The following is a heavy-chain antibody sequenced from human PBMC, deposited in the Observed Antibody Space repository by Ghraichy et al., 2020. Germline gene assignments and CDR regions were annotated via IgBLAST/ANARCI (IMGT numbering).Heavy chain of an antibody. J-gene: IGHJ5*02. CDR2: INHSGST. Sequence: SQTLSLTCAVYGGSFSGYYWSWIRQPPGKGLEWIGEINHSGSTNYNPSLKSRVTISVDTSKNQFSLKLSSVTAADTAVYYCARGFDKDCSGGSCRNWFDPWGLGTLVTVSS. D-gene: IGHD2-15*01. CDR1: GGSFSGYY. V-gene: IGHV4-34*01. CDR3: ARGFDKDCSGGSCRNWFDP.